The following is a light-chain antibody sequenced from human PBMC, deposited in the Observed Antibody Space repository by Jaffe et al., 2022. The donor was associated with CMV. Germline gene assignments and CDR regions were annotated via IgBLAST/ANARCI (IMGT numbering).Light chain of an antibody. CDR1: QSISSW. CDR2: KAS. V-gene: IGKV1-5*03. CDR3: QQYGSYSWT. Sequence: DIQMTQSPSTLSASVGDRVTITCRASQSISSWLAWYQQKPGKAPKLLIYKASSLRSGVPSRFSGSGSGTEFTLTISSLQPDDFATYYCQQYGSYSWTFGQGTKVEVK. J-gene: IGKJ1*01.